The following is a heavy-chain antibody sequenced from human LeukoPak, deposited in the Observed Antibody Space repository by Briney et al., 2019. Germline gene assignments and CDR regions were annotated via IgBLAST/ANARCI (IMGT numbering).Heavy chain of an antibody. D-gene: IGHD3-3*01. CDR2: NYYSGST. J-gene: IGHJ4*02. Sequence: PSETLSLTCTVSGGSISSYYWSWIRQPPGKGLEWIGYNYYSGSTNYNPSLKSRVTISVDTSKNQFSLKLSSVTAADTAVYYCARVWSGPNDYWGQGTLVTVSS. CDR3: ARVWSGPNDY. CDR1: GGSISSYY. V-gene: IGHV4-59*01.